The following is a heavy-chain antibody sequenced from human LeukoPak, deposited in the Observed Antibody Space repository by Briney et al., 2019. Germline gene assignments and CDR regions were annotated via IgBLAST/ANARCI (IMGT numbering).Heavy chain of an antibody. D-gene: IGHD2-2*01. CDR1: GGSISSSTYY. CDR2: IYYSGST. J-gene: IGHJ5*02. CDR3: ARDPFQQLLMYNWFDP. V-gene: IGHV4-39*02. Sequence: SETLSLTCTVSGGSISSSTYYWGWVRQPPGKGLEWIGSIYYSGSTYYNPSLKSRVTISVDTSKNQFSLKLSSVTAADTAVYYCARDPFQQLLMYNWFDPWGQGTLVTVSS.